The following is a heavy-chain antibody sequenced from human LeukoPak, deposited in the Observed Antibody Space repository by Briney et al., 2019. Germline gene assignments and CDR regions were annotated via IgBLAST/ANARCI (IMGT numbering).Heavy chain of an antibody. V-gene: IGHV1-69*06. CDR1: GYTFTGYY. Sequence: ASVKVSCKASGYTFTGYYMHWVRQAPGQGLEWMGGIIPIFGTANYAQKFRGRVTITADKSTRTAYMELSSLRSEDTAVYYCARGDYYDSSGYYPNWFDPWGQGTLVTVSS. CDR3: ARGDYYDSSGYYPNWFDP. CDR2: IIPIFGTA. J-gene: IGHJ5*02. D-gene: IGHD3-22*01.